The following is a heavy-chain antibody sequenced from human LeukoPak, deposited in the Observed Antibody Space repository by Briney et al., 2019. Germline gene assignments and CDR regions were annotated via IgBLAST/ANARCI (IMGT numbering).Heavy chain of an antibody. Sequence: NPSETLSLTCTVSGASMSSGSYYWTWIRQPAGKGLEWIGRIYTTGSTNYNPSLKSRVTVSIDMSKNQFSLRLTSVTAADTAVYYCVRDRGYGGNSGPFDYWGQGTLVTVSS. CDR1: GASMSSGSYY. V-gene: IGHV4-61*02. CDR2: IYTTGST. D-gene: IGHD4-23*01. J-gene: IGHJ4*02. CDR3: VRDRGYGGNSGPFDY.